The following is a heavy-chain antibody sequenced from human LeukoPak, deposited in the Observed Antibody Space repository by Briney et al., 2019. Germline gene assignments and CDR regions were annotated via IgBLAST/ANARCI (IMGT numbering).Heavy chain of an antibody. Sequence: GGSLRLSCAASGFTFSNAWMSWVRQAPGKGLEWVGRIKSKTDGGTTDYAAPVKGRFTISRDDSKNTLYLQMNSLKTEDTAVYYCTTNFGFGESYFDYWGQGTLVTVSS. J-gene: IGHJ4*02. V-gene: IGHV3-15*01. CDR3: TTNFGFGESYFDY. CDR2: IKSKTDGGTT. CDR1: GFTFSNAW. D-gene: IGHD3-10*01.